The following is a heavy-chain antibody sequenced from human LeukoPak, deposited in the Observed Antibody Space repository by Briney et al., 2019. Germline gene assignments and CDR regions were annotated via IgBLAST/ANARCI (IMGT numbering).Heavy chain of an antibody. CDR2: IYYSGST. J-gene: IGHJ4*02. CDR1: GGSISSYY. CDR3: ARGLAVAGTAYFDY. Sequence: SETLSLTCTVSGGSISSYYWSWIRQPPGKGLEWIGYIYYSGSTNYNPSLKSRVTISVDTSKNQFSLKLSSVTAADTAVYYCARGLAVAGTAYFDYWGQGTLVTVSS. D-gene: IGHD6-19*01. V-gene: IGHV4-59*01.